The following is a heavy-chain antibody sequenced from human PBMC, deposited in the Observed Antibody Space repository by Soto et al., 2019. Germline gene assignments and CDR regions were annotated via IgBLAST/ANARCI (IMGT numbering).Heavy chain of an antibody. J-gene: IGHJ5*02. D-gene: IGHD6-6*01. CDR1: SGSISSMIYS. V-gene: IGHV4-39*07. Sequence: PSDTLSLTCTVSSGSISSMIYSWDWIRQPPGKGLEWIGSIFYSGSTYYNPSLKSRVTISVDTSKNQFSLKLSSVTAADTAVYYCARERPDGARLDPWGQGTLVTVSS. CDR3: ARERPDGARLDP. CDR2: IFYSGST.